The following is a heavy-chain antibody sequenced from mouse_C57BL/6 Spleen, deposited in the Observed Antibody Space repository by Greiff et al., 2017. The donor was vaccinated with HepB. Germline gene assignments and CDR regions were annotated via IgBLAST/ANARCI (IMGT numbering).Heavy chain of an antibody. CDR2: INPSSGYT. D-gene: IGHD3-1*01. CDR1: GYTFTSYT. V-gene: IGHV1-4*01. Sequence: VQLQQSGAELARPGASVKMSCKASGYTFTSYTMHWVKQRPGQGLEWIGYINPSSGYTKYNQKFKDKATLTADKSSSTAYMQLSSLTSEDSAVYYCARWEPLGIAMDYWGQGTSVTVSS. J-gene: IGHJ4*01. CDR3: ARWEPLGIAMDY.